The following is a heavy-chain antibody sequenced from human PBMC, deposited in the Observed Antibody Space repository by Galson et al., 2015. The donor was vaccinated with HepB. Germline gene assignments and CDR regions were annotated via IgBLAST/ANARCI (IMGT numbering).Heavy chain of an antibody. CDR2: IYTSGST. J-gene: IGHJ4*02. D-gene: IGHD6-19*01. V-gene: IGHV4-61*02. CDR1: GGSTSSGSYY. Sequence: TLSLTCTVSGGSTSSGSYYWSWIRQPAGKGLEWIGRIYTSGSTNYNPSLKSRVTISVDTSKNQFSLKLSSVTAADTAVYYCARERSSGGYDYWGQGTLVTVSS. CDR3: ARERSSGGYDY.